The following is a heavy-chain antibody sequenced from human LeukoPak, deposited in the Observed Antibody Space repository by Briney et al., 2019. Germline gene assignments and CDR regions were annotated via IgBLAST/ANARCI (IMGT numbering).Heavy chain of an antibody. D-gene: IGHD3-3*01. CDR1: GGTFSSYA. V-gene: IGHV1-69*05. Sequence: ASVKVSCKASGGTFSSYAISWVRQAPGQGLEWMGGIIPIFGTANYAQKFQGRVTITTDESTSTAYMELSSLRSEDTAVYDCATSTPTIFGLYYFDYWGQGTLVTVSS. CDR3: ATSTPTIFGLYYFDY. J-gene: IGHJ4*02. CDR2: IIPIFGTA.